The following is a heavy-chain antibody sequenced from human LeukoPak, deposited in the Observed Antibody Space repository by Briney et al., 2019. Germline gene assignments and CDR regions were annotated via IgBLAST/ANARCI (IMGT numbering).Heavy chain of an antibody. D-gene: IGHD6-13*01. CDR3: ARDMTPPIAAESWFDP. V-gene: IGHV1-2*02. CDR2: INPNSGGT. CDR1: GFIFTGYN. J-gene: IGHJ5*02. Sequence: GASVKVSCKTSGFIFTGYNIHWVRQAPGQGLEWMGWINPNSGGTYYTQHFQGRVSMTLDTSISTAYMELSSLRPDDTAVYYCARDMTPPIAAESWFDPWGQGTLITVSS.